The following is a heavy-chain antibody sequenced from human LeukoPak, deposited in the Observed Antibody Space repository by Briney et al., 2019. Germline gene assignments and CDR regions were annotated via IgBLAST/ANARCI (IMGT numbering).Heavy chain of an antibody. V-gene: IGHV1-69*13. Sequence: SVKVSCKASGGTFSNYPISWVRQAPGQGLEWMGGIIPIFGTANYAQKFQGRVTITADESTTTAYMELSSLRSEDTAVYYCASVFGSSGYYSWAFDIWGQGTMVTVSS. CDR3: ASVFGSSGYYSWAFDI. CDR2: IIPIFGTA. J-gene: IGHJ3*02. CDR1: GGTFSNYP. D-gene: IGHD3-22*01.